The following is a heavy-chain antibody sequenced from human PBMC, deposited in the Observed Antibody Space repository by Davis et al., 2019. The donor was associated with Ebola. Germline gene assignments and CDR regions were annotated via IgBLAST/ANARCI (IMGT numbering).Heavy chain of an antibody. CDR3: ARGIVVVVADYFDL. V-gene: IGHV3-33*08. CDR1: GFPFSIYG. J-gene: IGHJ4*02. Sequence: GGSLRLSCAASGFPFSIYGMHWFRQAPGKGLEWVAVIWNDGSQKYYAESVEGRFIISRDNSKDTLFLQTNSLRVEDTAVYYCARGIVVVVADYFDLWGQGTLVTVSS. D-gene: IGHD2-15*01. CDR2: IWNDGSQK.